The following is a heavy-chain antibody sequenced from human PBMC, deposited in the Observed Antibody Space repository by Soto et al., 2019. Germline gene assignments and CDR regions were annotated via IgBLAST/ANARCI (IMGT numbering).Heavy chain of an antibody. CDR1: GYTLTELS. D-gene: IGHD4-17*01. J-gene: IGHJ6*03. CDR3: AADMTTVTLPGYYYYMDV. Sequence: QVQLVQSGAEVKKPGASVKVSCKVSGYTLTELSMHWVRQAPGKGLEWMGGFDPEDGETIYAQKFQGRVTMTDDTSTDTAYMELSSLRSEDTVVYYCAADMTTVTLPGYYYYMDVWGKGTTVTVSS. V-gene: IGHV1-24*01. CDR2: FDPEDGET.